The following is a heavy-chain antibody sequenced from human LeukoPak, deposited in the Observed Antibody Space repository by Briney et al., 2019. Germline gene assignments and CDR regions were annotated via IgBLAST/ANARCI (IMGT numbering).Heavy chain of an antibody. J-gene: IGHJ4*02. Sequence: GASVKVSCKASGYSFTSYYMHWVRQAPGQGLEWMGIINPSGGSTSFAQKFQGRVTMTRDTSTTTVYMELSGLRSEDTAVYYCARDIPCEVSFGGLTVMGSFVLDYWGQGTLVTVSS. CDR1: GYSFTSYY. V-gene: IGHV1-46*01. CDR3: ARDIPCEVSFGGLTVMGSFVLDY. D-gene: IGHD3-16*02. CDR2: INPSGGST.